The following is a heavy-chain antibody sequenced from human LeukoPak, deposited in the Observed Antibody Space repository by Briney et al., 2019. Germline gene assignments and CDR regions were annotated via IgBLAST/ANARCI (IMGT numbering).Heavy chain of an antibody. CDR1: GGSISPHY. V-gene: IGHV4-34*01. CDR3: AGHYYDSSGFDY. J-gene: IGHJ4*02. D-gene: IGHD3-22*01. CDR2: INHSGST. Sequence: TSETLSLTCTVSGGSISPHYWTWIRQTPGKGLEWIGEINHSGSTNYNPSLKSRVTISVDTSKNQFSLKLSSVTAADTAVYYCAGHYYDSSGFDYWGQGTLVTVSS.